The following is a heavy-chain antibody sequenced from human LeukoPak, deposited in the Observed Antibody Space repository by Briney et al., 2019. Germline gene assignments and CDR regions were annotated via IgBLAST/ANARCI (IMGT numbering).Heavy chain of an antibody. V-gene: IGHV3-23*01. CDR2: ISGSGGST. J-gene: IGHJ4*02. CDR1: GFTFSSYA. CDR3: AKDVIGRGRIAAAGTLAFDY. Sequence: GGSLRLSCAASGFTFSSYAMSWVRQAPGKGLEWVSAISGSGGSTYYADSVKGRFTISRDNSKNTLYLQMNSLRAEDTAVYYCAKDVIGRGRIAAAGTLAFDYWGQGTLVTVSS. D-gene: IGHD6-13*01.